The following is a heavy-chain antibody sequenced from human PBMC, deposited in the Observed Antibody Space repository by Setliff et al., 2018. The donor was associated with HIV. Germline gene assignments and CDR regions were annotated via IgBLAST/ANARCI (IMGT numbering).Heavy chain of an antibody. J-gene: IGHJ3*01. D-gene: IGHD1-26*01. Sequence: TSETLSLTCRVSGMSVSGYYWSWIRQSPGKGLEWIGYIYHTGTTSYNPSLKSRVTIQIDRSNNHFSLNLRSATTADTAVYFCARDHELGAFDLWGQGTMVTVS. CDR3: ARDHELGAFDL. V-gene: IGHV4-59*02. CDR1: GMSVSGYY. CDR2: IYHTGTT.